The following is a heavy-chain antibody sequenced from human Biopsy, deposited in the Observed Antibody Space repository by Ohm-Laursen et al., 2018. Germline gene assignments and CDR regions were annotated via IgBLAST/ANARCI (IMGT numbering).Heavy chain of an antibody. J-gene: IGHJ5*02. CDR3: AGATSGTSLYDP. D-gene: IGHD6-13*01. CDR2: ISHSGST. V-gene: IGHV4-31*01. CDR1: GASIISGGHF. Sequence: TLSLTCTVSGASIISGGHFWNWIRQLPGKGLEWIGYISHSGSTSYNPSLRSLVTISTDTSTNQFSLKVRSVTAADTAMYYCAGATSGTSLYDPWGQGTLVSVSS.